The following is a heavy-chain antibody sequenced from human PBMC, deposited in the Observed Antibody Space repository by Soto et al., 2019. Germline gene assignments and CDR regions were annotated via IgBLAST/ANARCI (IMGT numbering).Heavy chain of an antibody. CDR1: GGTFSSYA. CDR2: IIPIFGTA. CDR3: ARSDRRYCSGGSCAYYFDY. V-gene: IGHV1-69*06. D-gene: IGHD2-15*01. J-gene: IGHJ4*02. Sequence: SVKVSCKASGGTFSSYAISWVRQAPGQGLEWMGGIIPIFGTANYAQKFQGRVTITADKSTSTAYMELSSLRSEDTAVYYCARSDRRYCSGGSCAYYFDYWGQGPLVTVSS.